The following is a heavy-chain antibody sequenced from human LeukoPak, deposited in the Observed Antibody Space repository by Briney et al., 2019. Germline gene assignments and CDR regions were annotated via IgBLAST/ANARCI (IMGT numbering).Heavy chain of an antibody. CDR1: VFTFNTYA. CDR2: IGSDGRST. Sequence: PGGSLRLSCAASVFTFNTYAIYWVRQAPGKGLECVSGIGSDGRSTYYANSVKGRFTISRDNSENTVYLQMGSLRGEDMAVYYCARPSSSGWRNFDYWGQGTLVTVSS. J-gene: IGHJ4*02. V-gene: IGHV3-64*01. D-gene: IGHD6-19*01. CDR3: ARPSSSGWRNFDY.